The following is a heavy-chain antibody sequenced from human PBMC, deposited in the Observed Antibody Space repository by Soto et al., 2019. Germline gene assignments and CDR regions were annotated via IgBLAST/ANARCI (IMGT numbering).Heavy chain of an antibody. J-gene: IGHJ4*02. CDR3: ARVITGTTHDNYYFDY. D-gene: IGHD1-20*01. V-gene: IGHV4-61*01. Sequence: PAETLSLTCAFAGGSVSRGSDYWSWIRQPPGKGLEWIGYIYYSGSTNYNPSLKSRVTISVDTSKNQFSLKLSSVTAADTAVYYCARVITGTTHDNYYFDYWGQGTLVTVSS. CDR1: GGSVSRGSDY. CDR2: IYYSGST.